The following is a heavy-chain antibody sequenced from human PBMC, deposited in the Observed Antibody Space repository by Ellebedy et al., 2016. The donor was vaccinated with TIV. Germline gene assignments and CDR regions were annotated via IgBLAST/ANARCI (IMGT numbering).Heavy chain of an antibody. D-gene: IGHD2-2*01. CDR1: GGSISSGSYY. V-gene: IGHV4-61*02. Sequence: SETLSLTXTVSGGSISSGSYYWSWIRQPAGKGLEWIGRIYTSGSTNYNPSLKSRVTMSVDTSKNQFSLKLSSVTAADTAVYYCAGLEVPAARGAAFDIWGQGTMVTVSS. CDR2: IYTSGST. J-gene: IGHJ3*02. CDR3: AGLEVPAARGAAFDI.